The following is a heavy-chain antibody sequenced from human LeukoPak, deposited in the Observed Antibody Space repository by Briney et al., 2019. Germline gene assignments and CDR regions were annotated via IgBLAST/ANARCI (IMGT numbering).Heavy chain of an antibody. V-gene: IGHV3-30*04. CDR2: ISYDGSNK. J-gene: IGHJ4*02. Sequence: GGSLRLSCAASGFTFSSYATHWVRQAPGKGLEWVAVISYDGSNKYYADSVKGRFTISRDNAKNSLYLQMNSLRVDDTAVYYCARVWYSGSYPVDYWGQGTLVTVSS. D-gene: IGHD1-26*01. CDR1: GFTFSSYA. CDR3: ARVWYSGSYPVDY.